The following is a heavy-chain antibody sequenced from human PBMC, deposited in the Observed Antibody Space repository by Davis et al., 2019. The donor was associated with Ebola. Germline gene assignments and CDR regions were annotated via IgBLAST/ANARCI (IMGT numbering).Heavy chain of an antibody. CDR2: INHSGST. CDR3: AREWRYCSSPNCYSDAFDI. Sequence: SETLSLTCAVYGGSFSAYYWTWIRQPPGMGLEWIGEINHSGSTNYKSSLKSRVTISADTSKNQFSLNLSSVTAADTAVYYCAREWRYCSSPNCYSDAFDIWGQGTMVTVSS. V-gene: IGHV4-34*01. J-gene: IGHJ3*02. D-gene: IGHD2-2*02. CDR1: GGSFSAYY.